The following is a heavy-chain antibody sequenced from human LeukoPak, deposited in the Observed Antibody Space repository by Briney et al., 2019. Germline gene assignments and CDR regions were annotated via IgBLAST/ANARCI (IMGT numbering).Heavy chain of an antibody. J-gene: IGHJ4*02. CDR3: ARGDFDFDS. CDR2: IHPHTGDT. D-gene: IGHD2-21*01. V-gene: IGHV1-18*04. CDR1: GYTVITYG. Sequence: ASVKVSVKSAGYTVITYGISWVRQAPGQGLEWMGWIHPHTGDTKNAQIPLNRVTMTADPFTDTAYMELRSLRYDDTAVYYCARGDFDFDSWGQGPLVPVS.